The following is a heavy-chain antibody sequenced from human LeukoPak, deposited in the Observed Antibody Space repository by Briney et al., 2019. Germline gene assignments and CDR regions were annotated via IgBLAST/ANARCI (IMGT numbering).Heavy chain of an antibody. D-gene: IGHD3-10*01. CDR3: ARGLDTMVRGVISKVFDY. CDR1: GGSFSGYY. J-gene: IGHJ4*02. Sequence: PSETLSLTCAVYGGSFSGYYWSWIRQPPGKGLEWIGEINHSGSTNYNPSLKSRVTISVDTSKNQFSLKLSSVTAADTAVYYCARGLDTMVRGVISKVFDYWGQGTLVTVSS. V-gene: IGHV4-34*01. CDR2: INHSGST.